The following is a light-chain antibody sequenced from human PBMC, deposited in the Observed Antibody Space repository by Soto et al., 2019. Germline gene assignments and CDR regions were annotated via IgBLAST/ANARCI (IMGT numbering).Light chain of an antibody. J-gene: IGKJ4*01. Sequence: EIVMTQSPATLSVSPGERATLSCRASQSVSSNLAWYQQKPGQAPRLLLYGASTRATGIPARFSGSGSGTEFTLTISSLQSEDFAVYFCQKYDKWPLTFGGGTKVDI. V-gene: IGKV3-15*01. CDR3: QKYDKWPLT. CDR2: GAS. CDR1: QSVSSN.